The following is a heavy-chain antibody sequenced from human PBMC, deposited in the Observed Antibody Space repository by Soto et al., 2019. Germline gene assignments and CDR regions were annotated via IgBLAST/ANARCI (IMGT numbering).Heavy chain of an antibody. J-gene: IGHJ4*02. D-gene: IGHD3-3*01. CDR2: IYYSGSP. Sequence: PSETLSLTCTVSGGSISSSSYYWGGIRQPSGKGLEWTGSIYYSGSPYYSPSLKSRVTLSVATSKNQFSLTLSSVTAADTAVYYCAGGDYDFWSGYQLFDYWGQGTLVTVSS. CDR3: AGGDYDFWSGYQLFDY. V-gene: IGHV4-39*01. CDR1: GGSISSSSYY.